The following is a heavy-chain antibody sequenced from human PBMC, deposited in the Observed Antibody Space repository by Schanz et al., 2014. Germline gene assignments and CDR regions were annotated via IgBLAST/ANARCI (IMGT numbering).Heavy chain of an antibody. CDR3: AKTLFPGGTQTFGN. CDR2: ISASGGTT. CDR1: GFTFSAYA. Sequence: EVQLVESGGGLVQPGGSLRLSCTASGFTFSAYAMTWVRQIPGKGLEWVSAISASGGTTYYADSVKGRFTISRDNSKSTLYVEMNSLRVEDTAVYYCAKTLFPGGTQTFGNWGRGTLVTVSS. J-gene: IGHJ4*02. V-gene: IGHV3-23*04. D-gene: IGHD2-8*02.